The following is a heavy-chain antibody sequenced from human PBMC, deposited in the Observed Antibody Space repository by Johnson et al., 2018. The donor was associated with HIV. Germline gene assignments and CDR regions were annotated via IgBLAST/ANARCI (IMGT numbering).Heavy chain of an antibody. CDR1: GFTFSNYA. V-gene: IGHV3-23*04. CDR3: AKEGYSASFDI. J-gene: IGHJ3*02. Sequence: EQLVESGGGLVQPGGSLRLSCAASGFTFSNYAMTWVRQAPGKGLEWVSGISGSGGSTYYADSVKGRFTISRDNSKNTLYLQMNSLRGEDTAVYHCAKEGYSASFDIWGQGTMVTVSS. D-gene: IGHD2-21*01. CDR2: ISGSGGST.